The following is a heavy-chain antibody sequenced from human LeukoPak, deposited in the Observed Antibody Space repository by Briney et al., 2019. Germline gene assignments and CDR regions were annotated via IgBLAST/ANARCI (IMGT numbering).Heavy chain of an antibody. V-gene: IGHV1-18*01. D-gene: IGHD6-6*01. CDR1: GYTFINYG. J-gene: IGHJ3*02. CDR2: ISAYNGNT. CDR3: ARDRWSSTSSEGALDI. Sequence: ASVKVSCKASGYTFINYGITWVRQAPGQGLEWMGWISAYNGNTVYAQKAQGRVILTTDISTSTAYMELRSLRSDDTAMYYCARDRWSSTSSEGALDIWGQGTMVTVSS.